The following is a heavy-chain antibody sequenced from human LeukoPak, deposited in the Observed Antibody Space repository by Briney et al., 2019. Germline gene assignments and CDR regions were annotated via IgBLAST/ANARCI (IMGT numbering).Heavy chain of an antibody. J-gene: IGHJ5*02. Sequence: PSETLSLTCAVYGGSFSGYYWSWIRQPPGKGLEWIGEINHSGSTNYNPSLKSRVTISVDTSKNQFSLKLSSVTAADTAVYYCARGSMVRGADFDPWGQGTLVTVSS. CDR1: GGSFSGYY. CDR2: INHSGST. D-gene: IGHD3-10*01. CDR3: ARGSMVRGADFDP. V-gene: IGHV4-34*01.